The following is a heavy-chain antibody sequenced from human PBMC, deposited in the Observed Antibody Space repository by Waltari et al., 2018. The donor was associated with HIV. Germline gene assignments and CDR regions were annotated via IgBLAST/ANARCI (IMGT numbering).Heavy chain of an antibody. Sequence: QLQLVQSGAEVKKPGASVKVSCKASGYTFTSYYIHWVRQAPGQGLEWMGIISPSAGTTRYAEKFQGRDTMTRDTSTGTVYMELSSLRSEDTAVYYCARDEGGGEYNDFWSGLDYYGMDVWGQGTTVTVSS. CDR2: ISPSAGTT. CDR1: GYTFTSYY. V-gene: IGHV1-46*01. D-gene: IGHD3-3*01. J-gene: IGHJ6*02. CDR3: ARDEGGGEYNDFWSGLDYYGMDV.